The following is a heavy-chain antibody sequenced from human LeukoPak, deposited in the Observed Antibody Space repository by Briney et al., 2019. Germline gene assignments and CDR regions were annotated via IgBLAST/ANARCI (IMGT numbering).Heavy chain of an antibody. CDR2: INPDGSQT. CDR1: GFTFSTYW. Sequence: GGSLRLSCAASGFTFSTYWMNWVRQAPGKGLEWVALINPDGSQTNYVDSVRGRFTISRDNAENSLYLQMNSLRAEDTAVYYCARDLGYGALDPWGQGTLVTVPS. D-gene: IGHD4-17*01. J-gene: IGHJ5*02. V-gene: IGHV3-7*01. CDR3: ARDLGYGALDP.